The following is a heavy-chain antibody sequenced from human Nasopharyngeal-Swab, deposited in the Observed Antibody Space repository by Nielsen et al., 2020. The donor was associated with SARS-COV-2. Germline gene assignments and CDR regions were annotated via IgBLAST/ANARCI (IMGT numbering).Heavy chain of an antibody. CDR3: ARDLGGGYCTTTNCPGS. J-gene: IGHJ1*01. CDR1: GFTVSNYG. CDR2: ISYDGGTE. Sequence: GESLKISCAASGFTVSNYGMHWVRQAPGKGLEWVAHISYDGGTEYYADSVKGRFSISRDSSTNTLYLQMNNVRAEDTAVYYCARDLGGGYCTTTNCPGSWGQGTLVTVSS. V-gene: IGHV3-30*03. D-gene: IGHD2-2*01.